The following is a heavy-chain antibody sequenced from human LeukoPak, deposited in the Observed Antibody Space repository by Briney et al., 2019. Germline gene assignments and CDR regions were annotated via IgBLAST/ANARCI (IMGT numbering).Heavy chain of an antibody. Sequence: ASVKVSCKASGGTFSSYAISWVRQAPGQGLEWMGGIIPIFGTANYAQKFQGKVTITADESTSTAYMELSSLRSEDTAVYYCARVRYLDYDFWSGFDYFDYWGQGTLVTVSS. CDR2: IIPIFGTA. CDR3: ARVRYLDYDFWSGFDYFDY. J-gene: IGHJ4*02. D-gene: IGHD3-3*01. CDR1: GGTFSSYA. V-gene: IGHV1-69*13.